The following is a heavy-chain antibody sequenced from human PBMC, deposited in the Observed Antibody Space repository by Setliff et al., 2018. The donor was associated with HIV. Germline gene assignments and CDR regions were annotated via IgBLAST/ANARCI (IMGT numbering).Heavy chain of an antibody. V-gene: IGHV1-2*02. CDR1: GYTFTGYY. Sequence: ASVKVSCKSSGYTFTGYYMHWVRQAPGQGLEWVGWINPIDGDTKYAQKFQGRLTMTRDRSIRTAYMELTRLTYDDTAVYYCAGDIVGATTYRSLWGQGTLVTVSS. CDR3: AGDIVGATTYRSL. J-gene: IGHJ4*02. D-gene: IGHD1-26*01. CDR2: INPIDGDT.